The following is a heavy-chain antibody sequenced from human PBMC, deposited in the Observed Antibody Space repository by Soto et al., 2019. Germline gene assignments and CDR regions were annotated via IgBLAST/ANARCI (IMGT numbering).Heavy chain of an antibody. J-gene: IGHJ4*02. V-gene: IGHV3-48*02. Sequence: EVQLVESGGGLVQPGGSLRLSCAASGFTFSSYSMNWVRQAPGKGLEWVSYISSSSSTIYYADSVKGRFTISRDNAKNSLYLQMKSLRDEDTAVYYFARISAHYGGFYWGQGTLVTVSS. CDR1: GFTFSSYS. CDR3: ARISAHYGGFY. CDR2: ISSSSSTI. D-gene: IGHD3-10*01.